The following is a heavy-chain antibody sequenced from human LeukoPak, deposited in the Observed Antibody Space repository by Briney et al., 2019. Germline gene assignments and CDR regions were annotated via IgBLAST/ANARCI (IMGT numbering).Heavy chain of an antibody. D-gene: IGHD5-12*01. Sequence: GGSLRLSCAASGVTFRSYGMHWVRQAPGKGLEWVALISSDGNDKLYGESVRGRFTVSRDDSKSTLYLQMNGLRAEDTAVYYCTTKVIRGNSGDDYDDWGQGTLVTVSS. CDR3: TTKVIRGNSGDDYDD. CDR1: GVTFRSYG. CDR2: ISSDGNDK. J-gene: IGHJ4*02. V-gene: IGHV3-30*03.